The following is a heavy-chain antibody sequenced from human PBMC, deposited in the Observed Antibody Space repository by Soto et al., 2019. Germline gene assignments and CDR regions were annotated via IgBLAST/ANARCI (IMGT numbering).Heavy chain of an antibody. D-gene: IGHD1-1*01. CDR3: AKASTGTLSPYYFDY. CDR1: GYSFTNQW. CDR2: IYPGDSDT. V-gene: IGHV5-51*01. Sequence: GESLKISCKGSGYSFTNQWIGLVRQMPGKGLEWMGIIYPGDSDTKYSPSFQGQVTISVDKSIRTADLQRSRLKASDTTMYYCAKASTGTLSPYYFDYWGPGTQVTVSS. J-gene: IGHJ4*02.